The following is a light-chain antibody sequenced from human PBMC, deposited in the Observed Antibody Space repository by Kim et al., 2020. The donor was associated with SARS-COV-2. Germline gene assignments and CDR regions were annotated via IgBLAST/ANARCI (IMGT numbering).Light chain of an antibody. V-gene: IGKV3-15*01. CDR1: QSVSNN. Sequence: EIVMKQSPATLSVSPGETATLSCRASQSVSNNLAWYQQKPGQAPRLLIFSASTRATGIPARFSGSGSGTEFTLTISSLQSEDSAAYFCQQYNDWPPITFGQGTRLEIK. CDR3: QQYNDWPPIT. CDR2: SAS. J-gene: IGKJ5*01.